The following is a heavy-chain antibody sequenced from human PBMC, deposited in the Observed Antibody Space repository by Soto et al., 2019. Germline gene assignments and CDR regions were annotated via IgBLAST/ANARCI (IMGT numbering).Heavy chain of an antibody. CDR2: MNPGSGDT. Sequence: VASVKVSCNASGYSFTNNDVSWVRQATGQGLEWMGWMNPGSGDTGYAQKFQGRVTMTRDISIATAYMELSSLRSDDTAIYYCARMATFGSLNWFDPWGQGTLVTVSS. J-gene: IGHJ5*02. V-gene: IGHV1-8*01. CDR3: ARMATFGSLNWFDP. D-gene: IGHD3-16*01. CDR1: GYSFTNND.